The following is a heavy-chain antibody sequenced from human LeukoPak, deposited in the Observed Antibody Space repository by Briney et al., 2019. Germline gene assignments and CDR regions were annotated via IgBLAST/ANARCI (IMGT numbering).Heavy chain of an antibody. CDR3: AEEGIRYFDWLLSTDDAFDI. J-gene: IGHJ3*02. D-gene: IGHD3-9*01. V-gene: IGHV4-61*02. CDR2: IYTSGST. CDR1: GGSISSGRYY. Sequence: PSETLSLTCTVSGGSISSGRYYWSWIRQPAGNGLEWIGRIYTSGSTNYNPSLKSRVTISVDTSKNQFSLKLSSVTAADTAVYYCAEEGIRYFDWLLSTDDAFDIWGQGTMVTVSS.